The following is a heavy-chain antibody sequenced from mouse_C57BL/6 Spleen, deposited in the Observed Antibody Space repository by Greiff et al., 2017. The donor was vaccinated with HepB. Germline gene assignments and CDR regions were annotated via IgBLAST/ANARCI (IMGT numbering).Heavy chain of an antibody. CDR3: ARHEKTYGYGYPPWFAY. CDR2: FYPGSGSI. J-gene: IGHJ3*01. CDR1: GYTFTEYT. Sequence: VKLMESGAELVKPGASVKLSCKASGYTFTEYTIHWVKQRSGQGLEWIGWFYPGSGSIKYNEKFKDKATLTADKSSSTVYMELSRLTSEDSAVYFCARHEKTYGYGYPPWFAYWGQGTLVTVSA. D-gene: IGHD2-2*01. V-gene: IGHV1-62-2*01.